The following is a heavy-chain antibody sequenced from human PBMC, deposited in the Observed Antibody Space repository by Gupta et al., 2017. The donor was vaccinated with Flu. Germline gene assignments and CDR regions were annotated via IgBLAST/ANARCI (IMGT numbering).Heavy chain of an antibody. CDR2: IRGDGDTT. CDR3: ARDFYSQLLDAYDL. CDR1: GFPFSIFA. V-gene: IGHV3-23*01. D-gene: IGHD2-2*01. Sequence: DVELLESGGGLVQPGGSLRLSCAASGFPFSIFAMGWVRQAPGKGLEWVANIRGDGDTTYYADSVRGRFTISRDNAKNTLYLQLSSLRVEDTAVYYCARDFYSQLLDAYDLWGQGTLVTVSS. J-gene: IGHJ3*01.